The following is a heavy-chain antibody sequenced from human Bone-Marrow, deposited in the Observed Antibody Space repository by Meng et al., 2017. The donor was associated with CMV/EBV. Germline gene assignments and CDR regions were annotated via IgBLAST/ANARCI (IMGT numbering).Heavy chain of an antibody. J-gene: IGHJ6*02. CDR2: IYHSGST. V-gene: IGHV4-38-2*02. CDR3: ARMYNWNDVGYYGMDV. D-gene: IGHD1-1*01. Sequence: SETLSLTCTVSGYSISSGYYWGWIRQPPGKGLEWIGSIYHSGSTYYNPSLKSRVTISVDTSKNQFSLKLSSVTAADTAVYYCARMYNWNDVGYYGMDVWGQGTTVTVSS. CDR1: GYSISSGYY.